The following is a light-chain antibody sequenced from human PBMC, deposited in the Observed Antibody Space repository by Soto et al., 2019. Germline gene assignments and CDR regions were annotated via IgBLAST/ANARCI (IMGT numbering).Light chain of an antibody. J-gene: IGKJ2*01. Sequence: DIQMTQSPSSLSASVGDRVTITCRTGQNISSYLNWYQRKPGKAPNLLIYAASSLQSGVPSRFSGSGSGTDFTLTIISLQPEDFATYFCQQTYSTHTFGQGTKLEIK. CDR3: QQTYSTHT. CDR1: QNISSY. V-gene: IGKV1-39*01. CDR2: AAS.